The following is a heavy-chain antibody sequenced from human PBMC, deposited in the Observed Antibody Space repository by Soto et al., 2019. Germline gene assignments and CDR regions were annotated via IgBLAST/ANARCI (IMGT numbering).Heavy chain of an antibody. CDR3: AKGYCSSTSCSFDY. Sequence: GVSLRLSCAASGFTFSNFAMNWVRQAPGKGLEWVSVISGTSDTTYNADSVKGRFTISRDNSKNTVYLQMNSLRAEDTALYYCAKGYCSSTSCSFDYWGQGTLVTVSS. CDR2: ISGTSDTT. V-gene: IGHV3-23*01. CDR1: GFTFSNFA. D-gene: IGHD2-2*01. J-gene: IGHJ4*02.